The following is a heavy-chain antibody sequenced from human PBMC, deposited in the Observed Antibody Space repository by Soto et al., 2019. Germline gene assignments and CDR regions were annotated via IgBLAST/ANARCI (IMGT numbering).Heavy chain of an antibody. CDR1: GLTVSSNY. CDR3: ASLGVAYGMDV. D-gene: IGHD2-21*01. V-gene: IGHV3-53*01. J-gene: IGHJ6*02. Sequence: HPGGSLRLSCAASGLTVSSNYMSWVRQAPGKGLEWVSVIYSGGSTYYVDSVKGRFTISRDNSKNTLYLQMNSLRAEDTAVYYCASLGVAYGMDVWGPGTTVRVYS. CDR2: IYSGGST.